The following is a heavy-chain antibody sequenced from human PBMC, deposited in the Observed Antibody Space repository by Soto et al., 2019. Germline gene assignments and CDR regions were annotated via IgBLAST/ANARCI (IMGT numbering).Heavy chain of an antibody. D-gene: IGHD3-10*01. J-gene: IGHJ4*02. Sequence: QPGGSLRLSCAASGFTFSSYAMSWVRQAPGKGLEWVSAISGSGGSTYYADSVKGRFTISRDNSKNTLYLQMNSLRAEDTAVYYCAKDDPSITMVRGVQKQSFDYWGQGTLVTVSS. V-gene: IGHV3-23*01. CDR2: ISGSGGST. CDR1: GFTFSSYA. CDR3: AKDDPSITMVRGVQKQSFDY.